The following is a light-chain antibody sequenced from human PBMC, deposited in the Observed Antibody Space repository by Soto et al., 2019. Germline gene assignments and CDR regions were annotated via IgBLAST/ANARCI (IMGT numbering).Light chain of an antibody. V-gene: IGKV1-39*01. J-gene: IGKJ1*01. CDR2: DSS. CDR1: QGISTY. Sequence: DIQMTQSPSSLSASVGDRLTITCRASQGISTYLNWYQQKPGEAPTLLVYDSSTLQSGVPSRFSGSGFGAEFTLTVSSLQPEDFATYYCQQSYSNPTWTFGQGTKVDIK. CDR3: QQSYSNPTWT.